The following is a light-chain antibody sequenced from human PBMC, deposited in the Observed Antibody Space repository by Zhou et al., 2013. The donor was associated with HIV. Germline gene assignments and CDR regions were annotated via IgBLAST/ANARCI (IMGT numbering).Light chain of an antibody. CDR2: DAS. J-gene: IGKJ3*01. Sequence: EIVLTQSPATLSLSPGERATLSCRASQSVSSYLAWYQQNPGQAPRLLIHDASNRATGIPARFSGSGSGTDFTLTITRLEPEDFAVYYCQQYPTSYTFGPGTKVDIK. CDR3: QQYPTSYT. V-gene: IGKV3-11*01. CDR1: QSVSSY.